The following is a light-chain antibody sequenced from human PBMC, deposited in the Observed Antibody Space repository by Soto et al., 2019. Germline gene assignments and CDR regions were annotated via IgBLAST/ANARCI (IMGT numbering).Light chain of an antibody. J-gene: IGLJ2*01. CDR2: SNN. CDR3: AAWDDSLSGVV. V-gene: IGLV1-44*01. CDR1: NSNIGSNT. Sequence: QSVLTQPPSASGTPGLRVTISCSGSNSNIGSNTVNWYHQLPGTAPKLLIYSNNQRPSGVPDRFSGSKSGTSASLVISGLQSYDEADYYCAAWDDSLSGVVFGGGTKVTVL.